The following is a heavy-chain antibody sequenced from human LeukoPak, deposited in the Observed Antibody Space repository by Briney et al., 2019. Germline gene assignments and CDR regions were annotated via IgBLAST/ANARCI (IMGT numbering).Heavy chain of an antibody. D-gene: IGHD3-22*01. CDR2: ISSSSIYI. V-gene: IGHV3-21*01. CDR1: GXSFSSYT. Sequence: GGSLRLSCAASGXSFSSYTMNWVRQAPGKGLEWVSSISSSSIYIYYADSVKGRFTMSRDNAKNSLFLQMNSLRAEDTAVYYCARSGYYSYDGFDIWGQGTMVTVSS. J-gene: IGHJ3*02. CDR3: ARSGYYSYDGFDI.